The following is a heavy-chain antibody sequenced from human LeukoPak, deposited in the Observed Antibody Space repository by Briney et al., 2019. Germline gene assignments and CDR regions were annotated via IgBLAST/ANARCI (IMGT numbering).Heavy chain of an antibody. CDR1: GGSFSGYY. Sequence: SETLSLTCAVYGGSFSGYYWSWIRQPPGKGLEWIGEINHSGSTNYNPSLKSRVTISVDTSKNQFSLKLSSVTAADTAVYYCARTGTTWYYYYYMDVWGKGATVTISS. CDR2: INHSGST. D-gene: IGHD1-1*01. CDR3: ARTGTTWYYYYYMDV. J-gene: IGHJ6*03. V-gene: IGHV4-34*01.